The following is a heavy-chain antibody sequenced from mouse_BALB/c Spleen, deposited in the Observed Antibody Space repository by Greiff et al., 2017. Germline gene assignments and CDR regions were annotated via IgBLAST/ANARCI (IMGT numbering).Heavy chain of an antibody. Sequence: QVQLKESGPGLVQPSQSLSITCTVSGFSLTSYGVHWVRQSPGKGLEWLGVIWSGGSTDYNAAFISRLSISKDNSKSQVFFKMNSLQADDTAIYYCASTGYWYFDVWGAGTTVTVSS. D-gene: IGHD4-1*01. CDR3: ASTGYWYFDV. J-gene: IGHJ1*01. CDR2: IWSGGST. V-gene: IGHV2-4-1*01. CDR1: GFSLTSYG.